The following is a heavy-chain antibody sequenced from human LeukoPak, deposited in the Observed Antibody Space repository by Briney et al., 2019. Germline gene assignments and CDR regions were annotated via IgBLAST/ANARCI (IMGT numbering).Heavy chain of an antibody. Sequence: GGSLRLSRAASGFTFGTSAMHWVRQAPGKGLEWVAFIQFDGANKYYADSVRGRFTVSRDNSKNTLYLQMNSLTVEETAVYYCSKGTGTTGWFIDYWGQGTLVTVSS. D-gene: IGHD6-19*01. J-gene: IGHJ4*02. CDR1: GFTFGTSA. V-gene: IGHV3-30*02. CDR2: IQFDGANK. CDR3: SKGTGTTGWFIDY.